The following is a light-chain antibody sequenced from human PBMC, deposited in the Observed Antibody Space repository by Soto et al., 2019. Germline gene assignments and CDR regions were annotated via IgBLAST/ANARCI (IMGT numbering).Light chain of an antibody. Sequence: DIVLTQSPGTLSLSPGERATLSCRASQSVSSSYLAWYQQKPGQAPRLLIYGASSRATGIPDRFSGSGSGTDFNLTISRLEPEDVAVYYCQQYGSSPYTFGQGTKLEIK. V-gene: IGKV3-20*01. J-gene: IGKJ2*01. CDR1: QSVSSSY. CDR2: GAS. CDR3: QQYGSSPYT.